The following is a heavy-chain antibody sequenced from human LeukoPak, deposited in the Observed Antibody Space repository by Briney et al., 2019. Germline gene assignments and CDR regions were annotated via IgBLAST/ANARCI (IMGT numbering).Heavy chain of an antibody. CDR2: ISSSGSTT. J-gene: IGHJ5*02. CDR1: GFTFSSYE. CDR3: SRAPMIREGGDP. V-gene: IGHV3-48*03. Sequence: GGSLRLSCAASGFTFSSYEMNWVRQAPGKGLVWLSYISSSGSTTYYADSVKGRFTISRDNAKNSLYLQMQSLRAEDTAVYYCSRAPMIREGGDPWGQGTLVIVSS. D-gene: IGHD3-10*01.